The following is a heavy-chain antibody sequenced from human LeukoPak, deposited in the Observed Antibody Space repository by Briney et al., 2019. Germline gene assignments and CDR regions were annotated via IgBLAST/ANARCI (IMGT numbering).Heavy chain of an antibody. Sequence: GWALRLSCAASGFTFSNAWMSWVRQAPGKGREGVGRIKSKTDGGTTDYAAPVKGRFTISRDDSHNTLYLQMNSLNTEHTAVYYCTTVSPHCNDDGDAFDLWGQGTMVTVSS. D-gene: IGHD1-1*01. CDR2: IKSKTDGGTT. V-gene: IGHV3-15*01. CDR1: GFTFSNAW. CDR3: TTVSPHCNDDGDAFDL. J-gene: IGHJ3*01.